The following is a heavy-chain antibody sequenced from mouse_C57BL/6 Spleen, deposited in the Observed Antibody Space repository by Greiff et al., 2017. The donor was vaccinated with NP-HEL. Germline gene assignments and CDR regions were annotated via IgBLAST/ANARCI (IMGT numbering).Heavy chain of an antibody. D-gene: IGHD2-4*01. V-gene: IGHV5-17*01. CDR3: ARGYDYEGYYAMDY. CDR2: ISSGSSTI. Sequence: EVHLVESGGGLVKPGGSLKLSCAASGFTFSDYGMHWVRQAPEKGLEWVAYISSGSSTIYYADTVKGRFTISRDNAKNTLFLQMTSLRSEDTAMYYCARGYDYEGYYAMDYWGQGTSVTVSS. CDR1: GFTFSDYG. J-gene: IGHJ4*01.